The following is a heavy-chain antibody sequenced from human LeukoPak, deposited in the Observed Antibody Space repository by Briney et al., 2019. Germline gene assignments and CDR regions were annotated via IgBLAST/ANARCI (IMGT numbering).Heavy chain of an antibody. Sequence: GSLRLSCATSGFSLSHSYMNWVRQAPGKGLGWVATIKQDGVDKYYVDSVKGRFTISRDTAKNSLFLQMNSLRVDDTAVYYCARDPSRYDLDYWGEGTLVTVSS. D-gene: IGHD5-12*01. CDR2: IKQDGVDK. CDR3: ARDPSRYDLDY. V-gene: IGHV3-7*01. J-gene: IGHJ4*02. CDR1: GFSLSHSY.